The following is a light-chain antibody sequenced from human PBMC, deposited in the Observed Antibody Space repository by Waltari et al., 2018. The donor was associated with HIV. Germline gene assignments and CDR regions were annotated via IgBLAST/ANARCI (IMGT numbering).Light chain of an antibody. Sequence: QSLLTQPPSVSAAPGHNATISCSAGTSTTGTNHLPWYQQFPGNAPKLLIFDNTKRPSGIPERFSGSKSGTSATLDITGVQTGDEAAYHCGTWDSRLTSVVFGGGTDLTVL. CDR1: TSTTGTNH. CDR3: GTWDSRLTSVV. V-gene: IGLV1-51*01. CDR2: DNT. J-gene: IGLJ2*01.